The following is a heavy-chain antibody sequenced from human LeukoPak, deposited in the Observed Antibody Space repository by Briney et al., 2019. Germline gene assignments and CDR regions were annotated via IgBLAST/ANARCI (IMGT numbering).Heavy chain of an antibody. CDR2: IIPIFGTA. J-gene: IGHJ4*02. CDR3: ARDLDIVVVPAAEG. V-gene: IGHV1-69*13. D-gene: IGHD2-2*03. Sequence: SVKVSCKASGGTFSSYAISWVRQAPGQGLEWMGGIIPIFGTANYAQKFQGRVTITADESTSTAYMELSSLRSEDTAVYYCARDLDIVVVPAAEGWGQGTLVTVSS. CDR1: GGTFSSYA.